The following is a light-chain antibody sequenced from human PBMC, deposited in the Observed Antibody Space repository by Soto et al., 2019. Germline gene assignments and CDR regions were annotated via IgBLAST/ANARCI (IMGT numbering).Light chain of an antibody. J-gene: IGKJ1*01. Sequence: EIVLTQSPATLSVSPGERVTLSCRASQSVSRYLAWYQQKPGQAPRLLIYDASTRANDIPARFSGGGSGTDLTLTIDSLQSEDVAVYDCHPCHDWPRGTFGQGTKVDIK. V-gene: IGKV3-15*01. CDR3: HPCHDWPRGT. CDR1: QSVSRY. CDR2: DAS.